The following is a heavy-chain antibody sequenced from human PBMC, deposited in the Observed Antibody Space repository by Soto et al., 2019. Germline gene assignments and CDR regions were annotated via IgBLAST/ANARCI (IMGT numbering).Heavy chain of an antibody. CDR3: AKDMAGYSHGYGYYFDY. CDR2: ISWDGGST. J-gene: IGHJ4*02. V-gene: IGHV3-43*01. D-gene: IGHD5-18*01. CDR1: GFTFDDYT. Sequence: PVGSLRLSCAASGFTFDDYTMHWVRQAPGKGPEWVSLISWDGGSTYYADSVKGRFTISRDNSKNSLYLQMNSLRTEDTALYYCAKDMAGYSHGYGYYFDYWGQGTLVTVSS.